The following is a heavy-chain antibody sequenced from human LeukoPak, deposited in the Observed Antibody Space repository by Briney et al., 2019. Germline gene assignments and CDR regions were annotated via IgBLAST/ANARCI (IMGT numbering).Heavy chain of an antibody. CDR3: AKDSVRYYYYYYMDV. D-gene: IGHD1-1*01. V-gene: IGHV3-30*02. CDR1: GFTFSSYV. Sequence: GGSLRLSCAASGFTFSSYVMHWVRQAPGKGLEWVAFIRYDGSNKYYADSVKGRFTISRDNSKNTLYLQMNSLRAEDTAVYYCAKDSVRYYYYYYMDVWGKGTTVTVSS. CDR2: IRYDGSNK. J-gene: IGHJ6*03.